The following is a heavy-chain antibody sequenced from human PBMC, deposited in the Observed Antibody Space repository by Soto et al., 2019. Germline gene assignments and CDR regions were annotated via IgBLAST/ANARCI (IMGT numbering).Heavy chain of an antibody. J-gene: IGHJ4*02. Sequence: ASVKVSCKASGYTFTSYDINWVRQATGQGLEWMGWMNPNSGNTDYAQKFQGRVTMTRNNSMSTAYMELSSLRSEDTAVYYCASYCSGGSCYGIDYWGQGTLVTVSS. CDR1: GYTFTSYD. D-gene: IGHD2-15*01. CDR2: MNPNSGNT. V-gene: IGHV1-8*01. CDR3: ASYCSGGSCYGIDY.